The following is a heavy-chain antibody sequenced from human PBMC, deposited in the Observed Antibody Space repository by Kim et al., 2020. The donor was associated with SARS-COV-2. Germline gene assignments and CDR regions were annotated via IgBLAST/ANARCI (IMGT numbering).Heavy chain of an antibody. J-gene: IGHJ4*02. CDR2: ISYDEKNK. V-gene: IGHV3-33*05. D-gene: IGHD4-17*01. Sequence: GWSLRLSCAVSGFTLDRYGMHWVRQAPGKALEWVAVISYDEKNKYYGDSVKGRFTISRDTSKNILFLQMNSLRAEDTATYYCARISFGDAPGYWGQGTQVIVSS. CDR1: GFTLDRYG. CDR3: ARISFGDAPGY.